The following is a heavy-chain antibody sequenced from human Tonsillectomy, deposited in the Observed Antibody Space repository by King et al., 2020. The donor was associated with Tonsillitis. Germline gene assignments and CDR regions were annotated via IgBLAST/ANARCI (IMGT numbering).Heavy chain of an antibody. Sequence: VQLVESGAEVKKPGASVKVSCKAFGYTFTSYGISWVGQAPRQGRAGMGLISSYNGNTKYAHKVQGRVTSTTDTSTSTAYMELRSLRSDDTAMYYCARGFGPYYYDSSGYYPGYWGQGTLVTVSS. D-gene: IGHD3-22*01. CDR2: ISSYNGNT. J-gene: IGHJ4*02. V-gene: IGHV1-18*01. CDR3: ARGFGPYYYDSSGYYPGY. CDR1: GYTFTSYG.